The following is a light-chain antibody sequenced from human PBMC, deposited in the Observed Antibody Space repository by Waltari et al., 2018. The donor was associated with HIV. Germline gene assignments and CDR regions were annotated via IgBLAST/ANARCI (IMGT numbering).Light chain of an antibody. Sequence: QSALTQPASVSGSPGQSITISCTGTSSDVGAYNHVSWYQQHPGKAPKLITYDVNYRPSGISSRFSGSKSGNTASLTISGLQAEDEADYYCSSYTGSDTLLGVFGTGTKVTVL. J-gene: IGLJ1*01. CDR1: SSDVGAYNH. CDR2: DVN. CDR3: SSYTGSDTLLGV. V-gene: IGLV2-14*03.